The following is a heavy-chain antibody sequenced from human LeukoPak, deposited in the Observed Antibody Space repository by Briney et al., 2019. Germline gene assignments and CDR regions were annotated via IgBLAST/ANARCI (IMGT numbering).Heavy chain of an antibody. D-gene: IGHD3-22*01. V-gene: IGHV1-18*01. CDR1: GYTFTSYG. CDR2: ISAYNGNT. Sequence: ASVKVSCKASGYTFTSYGISWVRQAPGQGLEWMGWISAYNGNTNYAQKLQGRVTMTTDTSTSTANMELRSLRSDDTAVYYCARARQFGYYYDSSVLLDYWGQGTLVTVSS. CDR3: ARARQFGYYYDSSVLLDY. J-gene: IGHJ4*02.